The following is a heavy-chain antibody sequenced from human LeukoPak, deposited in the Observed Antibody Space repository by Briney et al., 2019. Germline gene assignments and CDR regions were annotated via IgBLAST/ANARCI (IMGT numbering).Heavy chain of an antibody. V-gene: IGHV1-18*01. Sequence: ASVKVSCKASGYTFSSYGISWVRQAPGQGLEWMGWISAYNGNTNYAEKFQGRVTMNTDTSTSTAYMGLRSLRSDDTAVYYCARDMGGYSWFDSWGQGTLVTVSS. CDR3: ARDMGGYSWFDS. D-gene: IGHD3-16*01. J-gene: IGHJ5*01. CDR2: ISAYNGNT. CDR1: GYTFSSYG.